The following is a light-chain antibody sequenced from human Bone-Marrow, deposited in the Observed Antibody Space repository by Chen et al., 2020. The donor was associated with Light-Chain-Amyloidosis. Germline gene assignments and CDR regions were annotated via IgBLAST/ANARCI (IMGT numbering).Light chain of an antibody. CDR1: QSISNW. V-gene: IGKV1-5*03. CDR2: KAS. J-gene: IGKJ2*01. Sequence: DIQMTQSPYTLSASVGDRVTITCRASQSISNWLAWYQQKPGKAPNLLIYKASNLQRGVPSRFSGSGSGTEFTLTINSLQPEDVTTYYCQQYSSYSFTFGQGTKLELK. CDR3: QQYSSYSFT.